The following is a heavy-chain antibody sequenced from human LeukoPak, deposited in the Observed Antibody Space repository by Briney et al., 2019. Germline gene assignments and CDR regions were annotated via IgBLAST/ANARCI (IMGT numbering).Heavy chain of an antibody. CDR3: ARDRRRDRDAFDI. CDR1: GGTFTSYA. Sequence: SVKVSCKASGGTFTSYAISWVRQAPGQGLEWMGGIIPIFGAANYAQKFQGRVTITADESTSTAYMELSSLRSEDTAVYYCARDRRRDRDAFDIWGQGTMVTVSS. V-gene: IGHV1-69*13. J-gene: IGHJ3*02. CDR2: IIPIFGAA. D-gene: IGHD5-24*01.